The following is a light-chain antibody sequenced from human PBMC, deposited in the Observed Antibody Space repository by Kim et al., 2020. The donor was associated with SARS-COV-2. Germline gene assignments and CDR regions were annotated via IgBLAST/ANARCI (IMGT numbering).Light chain of an antibody. CDR1: SLRSYY. CDR2: GKN. V-gene: IGLV3-19*01. CDR3: NSRDSSGNHVV. Sequence: SSELTQDPAVSVALGQTVRITCQGDSLRSYYASWXQQKPGQAPVLVIYGKNNRPSGIPDRFSGSSSRNTASLTITGAQAEDEADYYCNSRDSSGNHVVFG. J-gene: IGLJ2*01.